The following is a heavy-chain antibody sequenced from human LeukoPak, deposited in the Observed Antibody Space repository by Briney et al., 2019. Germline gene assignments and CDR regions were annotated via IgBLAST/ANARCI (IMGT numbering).Heavy chain of an antibody. D-gene: IGHD3-9*01. J-gene: IGHJ4*02. Sequence: GGSLRLSCAASGFTVSSSYMSWVRQAPGKGLEWVSAISGSGGSTYYADSVKGRFTISRDSSRNTLYLQMNTLRVEDTAIYYCAKTPTFYYVLTGYSNDYWGQGTLVTVSS. V-gene: IGHV3-23*01. CDR3: AKTPTFYYVLTGYSNDY. CDR2: ISGSGGST. CDR1: GFTVSSSY.